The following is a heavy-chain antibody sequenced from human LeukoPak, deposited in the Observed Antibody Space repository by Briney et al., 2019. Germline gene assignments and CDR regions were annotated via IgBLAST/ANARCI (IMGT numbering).Heavy chain of an antibody. CDR3: ARGPRRYCSGGSCYRIPFDY. CDR1: GGSFSGYY. J-gene: IGHJ4*02. D-gene: IGHD2-15*01. V-gene: IGHV4-34*01. Sequence: SETLSRTCAVYGGSFSGYYWSWIRQPPGKGLEWIGEINHSGSTNYNPSLKSRVTISVDTSKNQFSLKLSSVTAADTAVYYCARGPRRYCSGGSCYRIPFDYWGQGTLVTVSS. CDR2: INHSGST.